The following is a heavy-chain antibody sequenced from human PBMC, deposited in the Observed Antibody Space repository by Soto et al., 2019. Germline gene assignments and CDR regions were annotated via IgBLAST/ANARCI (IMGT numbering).Heavy chain of an antibody. Sequence: PGGCLRLSCAASGFTFSSYGMHWVRQAPGKGLEWVAVIWYDGSNKYYADSVKGRFTISRDNSKNTLYLQMNSLRAEDTAVYYCAREESYDFWSGYIPPDYYYYMDVWGKGTTVTVSS. V-gene: IGHV3-33*01. J-gene: IGHJ6*03. CDR2: IWYDGSNK. D-gene: IGHD3-3*01. CDR1: GFTFSSYG. CDR3: AREESYDFWSGYIPPDYYYYMDV.